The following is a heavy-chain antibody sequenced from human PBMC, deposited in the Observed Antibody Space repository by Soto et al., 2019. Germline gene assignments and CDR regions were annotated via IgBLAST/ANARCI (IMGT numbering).Heavy chain of an antibody. V-gene: IGHV4-61*01. CDR1: GGSVSSGSYY. Sequence: SETLSLTCTVSGGSVSSGSYYWSWIRQPPGKGLEWIGYIYYSGSTNYNPSLKSRVTISVDTSKNQFSLKLSSVTAADTAVYYCATTRQMSRGYYSFEYWGQGTLVTVS. CDR3: ATTRQMSRGYYSFEY. CDR2: IYYSGST. D-gene: IGHD3-22*01. J-gene: IGHJ4*02.